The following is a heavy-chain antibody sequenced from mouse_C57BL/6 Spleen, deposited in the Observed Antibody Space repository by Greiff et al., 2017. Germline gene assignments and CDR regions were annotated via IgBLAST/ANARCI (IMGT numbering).Heavy chain of an antibody. J-gene: IGHJ2*01. Sequence: VQLQQSGPELVKPGASVKISCKASGYTFTDYYMNWVKQSHGKSLEWIGDINPNNGGTSYNQKFKGKATLTVDKSSSTAYMELRSLTSEDSAVYYCARLRVSSTIDYWGQGTTLTVSS. V-gene: IGHV1-26*01. CDR1: GYTFTDYY. CDR3: ARLRVSSTIDY. D-gene: IGHD2-1*01. CDR2: INPNNGGT.